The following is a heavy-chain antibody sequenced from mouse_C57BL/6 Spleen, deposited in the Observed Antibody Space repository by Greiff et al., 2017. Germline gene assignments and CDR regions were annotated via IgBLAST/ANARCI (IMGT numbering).Heavy chain of an antibody. Sequence: VKLMESGAELVKPGASVKLSCKASGYTFTEYTIHWVQQRSGQGLEWIGWFYPGSGSIKYNEKFKDKATLTADKSSSTVYMELSRLTSEDSAVYFWARQKNYVLFDYWGQGTTLTVSS. V-gene: IGHV1-62-2*01. CDR2: FYPGSGSI. CDR1: GYTFTEYT. D-gene: IGHD1-1*01. J-gene: IGHJ2*01. CDR3: ARQKNYVLFDY.